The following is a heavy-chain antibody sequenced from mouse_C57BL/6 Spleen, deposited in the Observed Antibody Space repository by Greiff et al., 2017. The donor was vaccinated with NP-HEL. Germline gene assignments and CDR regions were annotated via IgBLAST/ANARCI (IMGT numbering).Heavy chain of an antibody. CDR1: GYSFTSYY. J-gene: IGHJ4*01. Sequence: VQRVESGPELVKPGASVKISCKASGYSFTSYYIHWVKQRPGQGLEWIGWIYPGSGNTKYNEKFKGKATLTADTSSSTAYMQLSSLTSEDSAVYYCARREDYWGQGTSVTVSS. CDR2: IYPGSGNT. V-gene: IGHV1-66*01. CDR3: ARREDY.